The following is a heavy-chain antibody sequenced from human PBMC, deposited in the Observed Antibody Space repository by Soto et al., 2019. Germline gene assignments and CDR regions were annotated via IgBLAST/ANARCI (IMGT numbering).Heavy chain of an antibody. J-gene: IGHJ5*02. V-gene: IGHV4-34*01. Sequence: SETLSRTGAVYGGAFSGYYWRWIRQPPGKGLEWIGEINHSGSTNDNPSLKSRVTISVDTSKNQFSLKLSSVTAADTAVYYWARGESSSSVHGWFDPWGQGTLVTVSA. CDR1: GGAFSGYY. D-gene: IGHD6-13*01. CDR3: ARGESSSSVHGWFDP. CDR2: INHSGST.